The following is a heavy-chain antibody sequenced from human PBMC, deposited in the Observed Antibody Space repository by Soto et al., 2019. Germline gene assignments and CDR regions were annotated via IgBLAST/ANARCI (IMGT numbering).Heavy chain of an antibody. D-gene: IGHD3-16*01. V-gene: IGHV3-21*01. J-gene: IGHJ1*01. CDR1: VFSFSAYN. Sequence: GALRLSCIGSVFSFSAYNMNWVRQAPGKGLEWVPSIKVGSSRIYQPDSMKGRFTISRDDARNSVYLQINSLRAEDTALYFCVRSPKIGVRGAFWGRGTQVTVSS. CDR3: VRSPKIGVRGAF. CDR2: IKVGSSRI.